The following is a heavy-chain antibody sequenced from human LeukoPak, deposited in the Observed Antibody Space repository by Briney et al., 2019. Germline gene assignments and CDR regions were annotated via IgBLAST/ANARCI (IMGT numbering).Heavy chain of an antibody. CDR3: ARAWDTAMVDY. CDR2: IYHSGST. Sequence: PSETLSLTCAVSGYSISSGYYWGWIRQPPGKGLEWIGSIYHSGSTYYNPSLKSRVTISVDTSKNQFSLKLSSVTAADTAVYYCARAWDTAMVDYWGQGTLVTVSS. CDR1: GYSISSGYY. J-gene: IGHJ4*02. D-gene: IGHD5-18*01. V-gene: IGHV4-38-2*01.